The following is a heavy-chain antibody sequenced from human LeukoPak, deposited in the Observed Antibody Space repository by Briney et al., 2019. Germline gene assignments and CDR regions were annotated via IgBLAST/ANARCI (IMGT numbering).Heavy chain of an antibody. J-gene: IGHJ3*02. V-gene: IGHV1-69*04. CDR2: IIPILGIA. D-gene: IGHD4-17*01. Sequence: SVKVSCKASGGTFSSYAISWVRQAPGQGLKWMGRIIPILGIANYAQKFQGRVTITADKSTSTAYMELSSLRSEDTAVYYCARDPGLGLRNAFDIWGQGTMVTVSS. CDR1: GGTFSSYA. CDR3: ARDPGLGLRNAFDI.